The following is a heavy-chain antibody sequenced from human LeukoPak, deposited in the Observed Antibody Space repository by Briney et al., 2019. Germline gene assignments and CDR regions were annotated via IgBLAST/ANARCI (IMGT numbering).Heavy chain of an antibody. CDR3: ARDVYGLDV. V-gene: IGHV1-18*01. CDR2: INVSGGGT. J-gene: IGHJ6*02. CDR1: GYTFTSYG. Sequence: ASVKVSCKASGYTFTSYGISWVRQAPGQGLEWMGVINVSGGGTTYAQRFQGRVTMTRDTSTSTVYMELSSLRSDDTAVYYRARDVYGLDVWGQGTTVTVSS.